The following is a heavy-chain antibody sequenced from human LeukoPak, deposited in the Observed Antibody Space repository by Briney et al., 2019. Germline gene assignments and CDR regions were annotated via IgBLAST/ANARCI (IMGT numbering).Heavy chain of an antibody. CDR3: AVGGAFDRFDP. D-gene: IGHD1-26*01. J-gene: IGHJ5*02. V-gene: IGHV4-30-4*01. Sequence: KPSETLSLTCTVSGGSISSGDYYWSWIRQPPGKGLEWIGYIYYSGSTYYNPSLKSRVTISVDTSKNQFSLKLSSVTAADTAVYYCAVGGAFDRFDPWGQGTLVTVSS. CDR1: GGSISSGDYY. CDR2: IYYSGST.